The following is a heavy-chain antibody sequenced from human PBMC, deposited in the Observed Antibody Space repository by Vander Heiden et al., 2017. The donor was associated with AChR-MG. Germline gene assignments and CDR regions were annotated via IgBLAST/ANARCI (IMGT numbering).Heavy chain of an antibody. CDR3: TRGISFFGVYYYHGMDV. D-gene: IGHD3-3*01. CDR1: GFSLTTRGMC. CDR2: IDWDDDK. Sequence: QVTLRESGPALVRPTQTLTLTCTFSGFSLTTRGMCVGWIRQPPGKGLELLALIDWDDDKHYSSSLKNRLTISRDTSKNQVVLTMTNLDPADTATYYCTRGISFFGVYYYHGMDVWGQGTTVTVSS. J-gene: IGHJ6*02. V-gene: IGHV2-70*13.